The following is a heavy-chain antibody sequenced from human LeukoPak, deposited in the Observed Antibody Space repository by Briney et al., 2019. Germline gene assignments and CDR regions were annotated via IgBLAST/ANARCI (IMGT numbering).Heavy chain of an antibody. Sequence: GGSLRLSCAASGFTVSNNYMSWVRQAPGKGLEWVSFIYSGGSTYYADSAKGRFTISRDNSKNTLYLQMNSLRAEDTAVYYCARGDSSGHDAFDIWGQGTMVTVSS. CDR2: IYSGGST. V-gene: IGHV3-53*01. CDR3: ARGDSSGHDAFDI. CDR1: GFTVSNNY. J-gene: IGHJ3*02. D-gene: IGHD3-22*01.